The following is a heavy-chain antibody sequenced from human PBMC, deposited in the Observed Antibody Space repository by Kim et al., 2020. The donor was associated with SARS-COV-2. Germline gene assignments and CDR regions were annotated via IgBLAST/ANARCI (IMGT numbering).Heavy chain of an antibody. V-gene: IGHV1-3*01. Sequence: YSQKFQGRVTITRDTSASTAYMELSSLRSEDTAVYYCARDGGYSGSEAGYWGQGTLVTVSS. J-gene: IGHJ4*02. D-gene: IGHD5-12*01. CDR3: ARDGGYSGSEAGY.